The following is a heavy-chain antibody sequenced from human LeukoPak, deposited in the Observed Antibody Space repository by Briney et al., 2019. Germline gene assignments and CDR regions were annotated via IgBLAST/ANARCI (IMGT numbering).Heavy chain of an antibody. V-gene: IGHV1-69*04. J-gene: IGHJ4*02. CDR1: RGTFSKYA. CDR3: ARDLGYDQDLDY. D-gene: IGHD5-12*01. Sequence: SVKVSCKASRGTFSKYAISWVRQAPGQGLEWMGRIIPILNITHYAQKFQGRVTIAADKSTSTAYMELSSLRSEDTAVYYCARDLGYDQDLDYWGQGTLVTVSS. CDR2: IIPILNIT.